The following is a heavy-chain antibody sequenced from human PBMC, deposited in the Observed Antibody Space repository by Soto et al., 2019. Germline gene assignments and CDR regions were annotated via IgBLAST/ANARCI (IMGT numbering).Heavy chain of an antibody. CDR1: GFIFSNYA. Sequence: GGSLRLSCAASGFIFSNYAMSWVRQAPGEGLEWVSTITCSGSKTYYADSVKGRFTISRDNSKNTLYLQMNSLRAEDTAVYYCAKSHSNAYYYYYYYMDVWDKGTTVTVSS. D-gene: IGHD4-4*01. CDR3: AKSHSNAYYYYYYYMDV. CDR2: ITCSGSKT. V-gene: IGHV3-23*01. J-gene: IGHJ6*03.